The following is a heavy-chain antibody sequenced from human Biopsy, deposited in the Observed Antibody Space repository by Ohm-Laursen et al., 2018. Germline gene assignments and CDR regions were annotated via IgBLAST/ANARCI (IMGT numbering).Heavy chain of an antibody. D-gene: IGHD3-10*01. V-gene: IGHV3-11*01. Sequence: SLRLSCSASGFTFGDSAMDWVRQAPGKGLEWLSYISGSGTTIFYADSVKGRFTVSRDNAKNSLYLQMNSLTVEDTAVYYCARDGAGSYHDYWGQGTLDTVSS. J-gene: IGHJ4*02. CDR2: ISGSGTTI. CDR1: GFTFGDSA. CDR3: ARDGAGSYHDY.